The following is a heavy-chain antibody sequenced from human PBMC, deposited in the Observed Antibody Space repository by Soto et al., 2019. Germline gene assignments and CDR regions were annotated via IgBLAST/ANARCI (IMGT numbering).Heavy chain of an antibody. CDR2: IYPGDSDT. D-gene: IGHD5-12*01. Sequence: PGESLKISCKGSGYSFTSYWIGWVRQMPGKGLEWMGIIYPGDSDTRYSPSFQGQVTISADKSISTAYLQWSSLKASDTAMYYCARHRSGYSGYDSPLYLRYWGQGTLVTVSS. J-gene: IGHJ4*02. CDR1: GYSFTSYW. CDR3: ARHRSGYSGYDSPLYLRY. V-gene: IGHV5-51*01.